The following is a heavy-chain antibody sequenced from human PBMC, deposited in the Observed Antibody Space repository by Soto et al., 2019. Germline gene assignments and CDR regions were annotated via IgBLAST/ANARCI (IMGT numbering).Heavy chain of an antibody. V-gene: IGHV3-21*06. CDR3: ARAYSSGWHLFDS. CDR2: MWTPTSDI. J-gene: IGHJ4*02. D-gene: IGHD6-19*01. Sequence: EVQLVESGGGLVKPGGSLRLSCAASGFTFNTYAMNWVRQAPGKGLEWVSSMWTPTSDIYYADSVKGRFTVSRDDAKNSLYLQMNSLRAEDTGVYYCARAYSSGWHLFDSWGQGTLVTVSS. CDR1: GFTFNTYA.